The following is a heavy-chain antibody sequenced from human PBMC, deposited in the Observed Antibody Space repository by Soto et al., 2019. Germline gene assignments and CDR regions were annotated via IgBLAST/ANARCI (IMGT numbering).Heavy chain of an antibody. D-gene: IGHD3-9*01. V-gene: IGHV3-30*04. CDR2: ISFNGRKK. CDR1: GFNFTYNA. Sequence: QEQLVESGGGVVRPGKSLRLSCEASGFNFTYNAMHWVRQAPGKGLEWVAVISFNGRKKFYVRSVKGRFTISRDNSKNTLYLQINNLRPGDTAVYYCARDWLRRDDILTPSWNFNLWGLGTLVTAS. CDR3: ARDWLRRDDILTPSWNFNL. J-gene: IGHJ2*01.